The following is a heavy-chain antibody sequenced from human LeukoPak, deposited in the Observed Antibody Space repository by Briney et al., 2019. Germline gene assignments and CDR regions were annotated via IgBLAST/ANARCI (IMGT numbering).Heavy chain of an antibody. Sequence: SETLSLTCTVSGDSISSYYWSWIRQPPGKGLEWIGNLHYSGSTNYNPSLKSRVTISVDTSKNQLSLKLSSVTAADTAVYYCARGRWFDSWGQGTLVTVSS. J-gene: IGHJ5*01. CDR2: LHYSGST. V-gene: IGHV4-59*01. CDR3: ARGRWFDS. CDR1: GDSISSYY.